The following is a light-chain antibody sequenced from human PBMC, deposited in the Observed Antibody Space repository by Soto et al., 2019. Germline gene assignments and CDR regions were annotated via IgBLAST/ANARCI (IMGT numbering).Light chain of an antibody. J-gene: IGKJ5*01. CDR2: GPS. CDR1: QSVNTN. Sequence: EIVMTQSPATLSVSPGERATVSCKTSQSVNTNLAWYQQKPGKVPRLLIYGPSTRAIGIPDRFSGSGSGTEFTLTITSLQSEDFAVYYCHQYHEWPMTFGQGTRLEIK. V-gene: IGKV3-15*01. CDR3: HQYHEWPMT.